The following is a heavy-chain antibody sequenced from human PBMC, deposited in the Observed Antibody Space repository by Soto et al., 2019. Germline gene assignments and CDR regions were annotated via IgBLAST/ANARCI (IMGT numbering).Heavy chain of an antibody. CDR3: AHRPKGWFGELRDFWFDP. CDR1: GFSLSTSGVG. CDR2: IYWDDDK. Sequence: QITLKESGPTLVKPTQTLTLTCTFSGFSLSTSGVGVGWIRQPPGKALEWLALIYWDDDKRYSPSLKSRLTITKDTPKNQVVLTMTNMDPVDTATYYCAHRPKGWFGELRDFWFDPWGQGTLVTVSS. D-gene: IGHD3-10*01. J-gene: IGHJ5*02. V-gene: IGHV2-5*02.